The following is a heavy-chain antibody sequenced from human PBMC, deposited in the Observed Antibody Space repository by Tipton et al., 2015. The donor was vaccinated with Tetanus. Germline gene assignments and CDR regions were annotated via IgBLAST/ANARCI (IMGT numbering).Heavy chain of an antibody. CDR1: GGYVSPYF. V-gene: IGHV4-4*07. Sequence: TLSLTCSVSGGYVSPYFWVWIRQAAGKGLEWIGRIYISGDPNYNHSLKSRVTMLVDTSKNQVSLKPTSVTDADSSVYYFAREWVHLDGACDPWVHGILVSVSS. D-gene: IGHD5-24*01. CDR3: AREWVHLDGACDP. J-gene: IGHJ5*02. CDR2: IYISGDP.